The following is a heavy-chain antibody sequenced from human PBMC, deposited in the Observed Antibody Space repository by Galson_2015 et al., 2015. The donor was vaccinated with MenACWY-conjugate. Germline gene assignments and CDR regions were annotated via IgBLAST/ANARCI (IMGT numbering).Heavy chain of an antibody. V-gene: IGHV3-7*03. CDR1: GFIFSNYW. D-gene: IGHD2-2*01. CDR2: IKQDGSEK. Sequence: SLRLSCAASGFIFSNYWMSWVRQVPGKGPEWVANIKQDGSEKYYVDSVRGRFTISRDNAKNSLYLQMSSLRAEDTAVYYCARDLGFYCSRNDCYSPYWGQGTLVTVSS. J-gene: IGHJ4*02. CDR3: ARDLGFYCSRNDCYSPY.